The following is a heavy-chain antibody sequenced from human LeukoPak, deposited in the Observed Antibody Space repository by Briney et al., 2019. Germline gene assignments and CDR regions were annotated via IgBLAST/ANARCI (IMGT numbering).Heavy chain of an antibody. J-gene: IGHJ4*02. V-gene: IGHV4-59*01. CDR2: IYYSGST. CDR3: ASFAVAGPQGFDY. CDR1: GGSIGSYY. Sequence: SETLSLTCTVSGGSIGSYYWSWIRQPPGKGLEWIGHIYYSGSTNYNPSLKSRVTISVDTSKNQFSLKLSSVTAADTAVYYCASFAVAGPQGFDYWGQGTLVTVSS. D-gene: IGHD6-19*01.